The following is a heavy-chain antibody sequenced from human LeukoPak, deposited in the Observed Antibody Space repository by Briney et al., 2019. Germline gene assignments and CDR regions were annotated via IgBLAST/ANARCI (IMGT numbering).Heavy chain of an antibody. CDR1: GFTFSDFA. D-gene: IGHD3-3*01. CDR2: TFQGGGEI. V-gene: IGHV3-23*01. CDR3: AKGSKEVLFTRDHYMDV. J-gene: IGHJ6*03. Sequence: PGGSLRLSCAASGFTFSDFAMIGVRQPPGKGLEWVSSTFQGGGEIHYADSVRGRFTISRDNSRSTLFLQMNSLRAEDTAVYYCAKGSKEVLFTRDHYMDVWGKGTTVTISS.